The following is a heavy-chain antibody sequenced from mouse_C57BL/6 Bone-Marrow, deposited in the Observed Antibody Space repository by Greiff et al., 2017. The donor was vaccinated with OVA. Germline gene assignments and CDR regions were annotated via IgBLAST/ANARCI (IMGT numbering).Heavy chain of an antibody. CDR3: ASAGGFYYGSSYDY. Sequence: QVQLKQPGAELVMPGASVKLSCKASGYTFTSYWMHWVKQRPGQGLEWIGEIDPSDSYTNYNQKFKGKSTLTVAKSSSTAYMQLSSLTAEDSAVYYCASAGGFYYGSSYDYWGQGTTLTVSS. D-gene: IGHD1-1*01. CDR2: IDPSDSYT. J-gene: IGHJ2*01. V-gene: IGHV1-69*01. CDR1: GYTFTSYW.